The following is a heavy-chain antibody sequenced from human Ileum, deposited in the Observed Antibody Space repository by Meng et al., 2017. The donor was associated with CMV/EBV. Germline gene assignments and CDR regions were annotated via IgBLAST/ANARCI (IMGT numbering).Heavy chain of an antibody. Sequence: GGSLRLSCDASGFAFSNYPMSWVRQVPGRGLEWVSGISPSGGSTYDADSVKGRFSISRDNSRNTLYLQMTSLRAEDTAVYYCAGGGPAIYSPFDPWGQGTLVTVSS. V-gene: IGHV3-23*01. D-gene: IGHD3-16*01. CDR1: GFAFSNYP. CDR2: ISPSGGST. J-gene: IGHJ5*02. CDR3: AGGGPAIYSPFDP.